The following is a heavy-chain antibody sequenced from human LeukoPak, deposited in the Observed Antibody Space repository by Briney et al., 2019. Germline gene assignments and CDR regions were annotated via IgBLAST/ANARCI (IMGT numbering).Heavy chain of an antibody. D-gene: IGHD5-18*01. V-gene: IGHV3-66*02. J-gene: IGHJ5*02. Sequence: PGGSLRLSCAASGFTVSSNYMSWVRQAPGKGLEWVSVIYSGGSTYYADSVKGRFTISRDNSKNTLYLQMNSLRAEDTAVYYCAREKTGYSYGYNWFDPWGQGTLVTVSS. CDR2: IYSGGST. CDR3: AREKTGYSYGYNWFDP. CDR1: GFTVSSNY.